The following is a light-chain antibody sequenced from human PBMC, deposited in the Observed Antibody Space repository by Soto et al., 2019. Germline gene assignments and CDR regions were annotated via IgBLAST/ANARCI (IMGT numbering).Light chain of an antibody. CDR2: AAS. V-gene: IGKV1-39*01. CDR1: QSITNN. J-gene: IGKJ2*01. Sequence: DLQMTQSPSSLSASVGDRVTITCRASQSITNNLNWYQQKPGKAPKFLIYAASSLQSGVPSRFSGSGSGTDFTLTISSLQPEDIATYYCQQSYRTPPTFGQGTKLEIK. CDR3: QQSYRTPPT.